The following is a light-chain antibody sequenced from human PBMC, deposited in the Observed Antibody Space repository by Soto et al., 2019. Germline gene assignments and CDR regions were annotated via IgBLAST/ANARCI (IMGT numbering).Light chain of an antibody. V-gene: IGKV1-39*01. CDR3: KKSYTTPIT. Sequence: DIQMTQSPSSLSASVGDRVTITFHASQNINNYLNWYQQKPGRAPKLLIYDAYNLEAGVHSRFSGSGSGTDFTLTVRSMQPEDFATYYCKKSYTTPITCGNGKQRALK. CDR2: DAY. J-gene: IGKJ5*01. CDR1: QNINNY.